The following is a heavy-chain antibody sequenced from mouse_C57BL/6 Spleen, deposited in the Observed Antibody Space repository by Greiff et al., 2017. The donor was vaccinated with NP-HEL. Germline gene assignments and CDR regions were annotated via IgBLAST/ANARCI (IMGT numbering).Heavy chain of an antibody. J-gene: IGHJ2*01. Sequence: VQLQQPGAELVRPGSSVKLSCKASGYTFTSYWMHWVKQRPIQGLEWIGNIDPSDSETHYNQKFKDKATLTVDKSSSTAYMQLSSLTSEDSAVYYCARKGYSNYVYFDYWGQGTTLTVSS. CDR2: IDPSDSET. V-gene: IGHV1-52*01. CDR1: GYTFTSYW. CDR3: ARKGYSNYVYFDY. D-gene: IGHD2-5*01.